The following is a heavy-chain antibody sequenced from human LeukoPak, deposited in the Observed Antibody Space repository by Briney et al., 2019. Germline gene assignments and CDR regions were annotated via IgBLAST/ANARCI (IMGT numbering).Heavy chain of an antibody. CDR1: GGSISSYY. V-gene: IGHV4-59*01. D-gene: IGHD3-10*01. Sequence: SETLSLTCTVSGGSISSYYWSWIRQPPGKGLEWIGYVYYSGSTTYNPSLKGRVTISVDTSKNQFSLKLSSVTAADTAVYYCAGEDYYNSGRGIGYWGQGTLVTVSS. CDR3: AGEDYYNSGRGIGY. CDR2: VYYSGST. J-gene: IGHJ4*02.